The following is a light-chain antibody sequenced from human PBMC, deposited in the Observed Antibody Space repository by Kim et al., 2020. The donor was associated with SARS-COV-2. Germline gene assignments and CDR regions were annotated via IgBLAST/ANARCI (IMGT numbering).Light chain of an antibody. CDR3: RSYTSSSRV. CDR2: DVS. V-gene: IGLV2-14*04. Sequence: GQSITISCTGTSSDVGGYNYVSWYQQHPGKAPKLMIYDVSKRPSGFSNRFSGSKSGNTASLTISGLQAEDEADYYCRSYTSSSRVFGGGTQLTVL. J-gene: IGLJ3*02. CDR1: SSDVGGYNY.